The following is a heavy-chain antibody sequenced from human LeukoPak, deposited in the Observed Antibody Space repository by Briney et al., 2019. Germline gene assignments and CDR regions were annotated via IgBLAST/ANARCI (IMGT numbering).Heavy chain of an antibody. J-gene: IGHJ5*02. Sequence: GGSLRLSCAASRFTFSSYGMHWVRQPPGKGLEWVAVISYDGGNKYYGDAVKGRFTISRDNSKNTLYLQMNNLRAEDTAIYYCAKGYGQLLVNNWFDPWGQGTLVTVSS. D-gene: IGHD5-18*01. V-gene: IGHV3-30*18. CDR3: AKGYGQLLVNNWFDP. CDR2: ISYDGGNK. CDR1: RFTFSSYG.